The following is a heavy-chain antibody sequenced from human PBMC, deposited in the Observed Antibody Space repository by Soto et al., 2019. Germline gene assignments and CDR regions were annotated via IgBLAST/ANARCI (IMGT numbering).Heavy chain of an antibody. V-gene: IGHV3-11*06. Sequence: GGSLRLSCAASGFTFSDYYMSWIRQAPGKGLEWVSYISSSSSYTNYADSVKGRFTISRDNAKNSMYLQMNSLRAEDTAVYYCARDGTRPGYGMDVWGQGTTVTVSS. CDR3: ARDGTRPGYGMDV. D-gene: IGHD1-26*01. J-gene: IGHJ6*02. CDR2: ISSSSSYT. CDR1: GFTFSDYY.